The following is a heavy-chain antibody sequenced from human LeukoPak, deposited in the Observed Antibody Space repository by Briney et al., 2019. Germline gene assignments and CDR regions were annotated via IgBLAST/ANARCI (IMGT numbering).Heavy chain of an antibody. D-gene: IGHD2-8*01. J-gene: IGHJ4*02. V-gene: IGHV3-15*01. Sequence: PGGSLRLSCAASGFTFNNYGMHWVRQAPGKGLEWVGRIKSKTDGGTTDYAAPVKGRFTISRDDSKNTLYLQMNSLKTEDTAVYYCTTEAPYCTNGVCYKIDYWGQGTLVTVSS. CDR2: IKSKTDGGTT. CDR1: GFTFNNYG. CDR3: TTEAPYCTNGVCYKIDY.